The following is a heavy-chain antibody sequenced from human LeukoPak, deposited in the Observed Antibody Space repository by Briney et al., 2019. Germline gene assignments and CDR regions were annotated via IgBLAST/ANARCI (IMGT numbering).Heavy chain of an antibody. J-gene: IGHJ2*01. D-gene: IGHD3-16*01. Sequence: GGSLRLSCAASGFTFRSYGMHWVRQAPGKGLEWISYIGSISTPIYYADSVKGRVTISRDNAKNSLFLQMNSLRAEDTSVYYCARVWGRPHWYFDLWGRGTLVTVSS. CDR3: ARVWGRPHWYFDL. V-gene: IGHV3-48*01. CDR1: GFTFRSYG. CDR2: IGSISTPI.